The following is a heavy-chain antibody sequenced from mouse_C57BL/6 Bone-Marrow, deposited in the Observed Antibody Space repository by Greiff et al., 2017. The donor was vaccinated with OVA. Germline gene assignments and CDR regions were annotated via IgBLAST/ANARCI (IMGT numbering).Heavy chain of an antibody. V-gene: IGHV3-6*01. CDR1: GYSITSGYY. CDR2: ISYDGSN. CDR3: ARDMALNWED. J-gene: IGHJ3*01. Sequence: EVKLQVSGPGLVKPSQSLSLTCSVTGYSITSGYYWNWIRQFPGNKLEWMGYISYDGSNNYNPSLKNRISITRDTSKNQFFLKLNSVTTEDTATYYCARDMALNWEDWGQGTLVTVSA. D-gene: IGHD4-1*02.